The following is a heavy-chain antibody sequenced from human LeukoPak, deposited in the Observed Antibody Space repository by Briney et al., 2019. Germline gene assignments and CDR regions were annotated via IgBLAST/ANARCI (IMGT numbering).Heavy chain of an antibody. CDR1: GYTFTSYG. CDR3: ARDVFAGVGPTFYY. V-gene: IGHV1-18*04. Sequence: ASVKVSCKASGYTFTSYGFSWVRQAPGRGLEWMGWISAYDGKTNYAQNFQGRITMTTDTSTSTAYMELRSLRSDDTALYYCARDVFAGVGPTFYYWGQGTLVTVSS. CDR2: ISAYDGKT. D-gene: IGHD1-26*01. J-gene: IGHJ4*02.